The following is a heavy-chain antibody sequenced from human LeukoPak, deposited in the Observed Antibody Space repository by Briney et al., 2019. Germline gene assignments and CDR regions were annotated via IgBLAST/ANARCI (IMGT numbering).Heavy chain of an antibody. CDR1: GFTFRNSA. V-gene: IGHV3-23*01. J-gene: IGHJ6*02. Sequence: PGGSLRLSCAASGFTFRNSAMSWVRQAPGKGLEWVSTFTGGDGSAYYADSVKGRFTISRDNSKNTLYLQMNSLRAEDTAKYYCTKDYCGKFCSAVWGQGTTVTVSS. CDR2: FTGGDGSA. D-gene: IGHD3-9*01. CDR3: TKDYCGKFCSAV.